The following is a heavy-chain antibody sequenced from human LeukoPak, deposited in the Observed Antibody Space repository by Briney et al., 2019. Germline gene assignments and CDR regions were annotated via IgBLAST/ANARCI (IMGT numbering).Heavy chain of an antibody. Sequence: ASVKVSCKASGYTFTSYGISWVRQAPGQGLEWVGWISAYNGNTNYAQKLQGRVTMTTDTSTSTAYMELRSLRSDDTAVYYCARDYSPYSSGWYGDYWGQGTLVTVSS. CDR1: GYTFTSYG. D-gene: IGHD6-19*01. V-gene: IGHV1-18*01. J-gene: IGHJ4*02. CDR2: ISAYNGNT. CDR3: ARDYSPYSSGWYGDY.